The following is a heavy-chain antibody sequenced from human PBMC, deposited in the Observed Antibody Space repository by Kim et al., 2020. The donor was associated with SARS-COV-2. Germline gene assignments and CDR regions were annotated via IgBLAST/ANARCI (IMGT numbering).Heavy chain of an antibody. CDR3: ARDGKSLIGSGYYYGMDV. V-gene: IGHV3-48*03. J-gene: IGHJ6*02. CDR1: GFTFSSYE. D-gene: IGHD3-10*01. Sequence: GGSLRLSCAASGFTFSSYEMNWVRQAPGKGLEWVSDIRSSGSTIYYADSVKGRFTISRDNAKNSLYLQMNSLRAEDTAVYYCARDGKSLIGSGYYYGMDVCGQGTPVTVSS. CDR2: IRSSGSTI.